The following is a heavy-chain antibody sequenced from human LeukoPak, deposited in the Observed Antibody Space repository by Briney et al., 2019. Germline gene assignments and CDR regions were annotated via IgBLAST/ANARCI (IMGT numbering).Heavy chain of an antibody. J-gene: IGHJ4*02. Sequence: SSETLSLTCAVYGGSSSGYYWSWIRQPPGKGLEWIGEINHSGSTNYNPSLKSRVTISVDTSKNQFSLKLSSVTAADTAVYYCGTIVGATGFDYWGQGTLVTVSS. CDR2: INHSGST. CDR3: GTIVGATGFDY. V-gene: IGHV4-34*01. CDR1: GGSSSGYY. D-gene: IGHD1-26*01.